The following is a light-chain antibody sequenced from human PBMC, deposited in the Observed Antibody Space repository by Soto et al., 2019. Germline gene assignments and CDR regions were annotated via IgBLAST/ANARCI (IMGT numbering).Light chain of an antibody. Sequence: QSALTQPPSASGSPGQSVTISCTGTSSDVGGYNYVCWYQQQSDKAPKLIIYDVTKRPSGVPDRFSGSKSGNTASLTVSGLKAEDEADYYCSSYGGSKNLVFGGGTKLTVL. CDR2: DVT. CDR1: SSDVGGYNY. V-gene: IGLV2-8*01. J-gene: IGLJ3*02. CDR3: SSYGGSKNLV.